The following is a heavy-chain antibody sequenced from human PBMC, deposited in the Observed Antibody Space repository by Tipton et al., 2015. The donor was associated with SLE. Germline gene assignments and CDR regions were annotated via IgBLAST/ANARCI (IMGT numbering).Heavy chain of an antibody. CDR3: APSEGDYGDYGAYYFDY. J-gene: IGHJ4*02. Sequence: SLRLSCAVSGFSFSNYNMNWVRQAPGKGLEWVSHISFSSNTRNYADSVKGRFTISRDNAKNSLYLQMNSLRAEDTAVYYCAPSEGDYGDYGAYYFDYRGQGTLVTVSS. CDR1: GFSFSNYN. V-gene: IGHV3-48*01. CDR2: ISFSSNTR. D-gene: IGHD4-17*01.